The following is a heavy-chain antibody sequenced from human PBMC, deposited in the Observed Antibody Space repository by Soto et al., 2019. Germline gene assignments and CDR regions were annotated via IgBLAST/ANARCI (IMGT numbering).Heavy chain of an antibody. J-gene: IGHJ3*02. CDR2: IYYSGST. CDR1: GGSISGYY. Sequence: PSETLSLTCTVSGGSISGYYWSWIRQPPGKGLEWIGYIYYSGSTDYNPSLKSRVTISVDTSKNQFSLKLSSVTAADTAVYYCARHGYCSGGSCSGTFDIWGQGTMVTVSS. D-gene: IGHD2-15*01. V-gene: IGHV4-59*08. CDR3: ARHGYCSGGSCSGTFDI.